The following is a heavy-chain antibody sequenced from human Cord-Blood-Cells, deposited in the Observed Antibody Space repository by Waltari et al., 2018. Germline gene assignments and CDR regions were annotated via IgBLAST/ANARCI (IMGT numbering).Heavy chain of an antibody. CDR2: INHSGST. V-gene: IGHV4-34*01. D-gene: IGHD3-9*01. CDR3: ARRDYDILTGYDY. CDR1: GGSFSGYY. Sequence: QVQLQQWGAGLWKPSETLSLTCAVYGGSFSGYYWTWIRQPPGKGLEWIGEINHSGSTNYNPSLKSRVTISVDTSKNQFSLKLSSVTAADTAVYYCARRDYDILTGYDYWGQGTLVTVSS. J-gene: IGHJ4*02.